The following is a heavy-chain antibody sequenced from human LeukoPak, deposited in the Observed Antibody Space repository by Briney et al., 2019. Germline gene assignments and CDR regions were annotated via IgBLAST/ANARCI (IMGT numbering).Heavy chain of an antibody. J-gene: IGHJ4*02. CDR2: MSPKSGST. CDR3: ARVIPKGDPFDF. V-gene: IGHV1-8*01. D-gene: IGHD2-21*02. CDR1: GYTFTSYD. Sequence: ASVKVSCKASGYTFTSYDINWVRQATGQGLEWMGWMSPKSGSTGYAQKFQGRVSMTRDTSINTAYMELSSLRPEDTAVYYCARVIPKGDPFDFWGQGTLVTVSS.